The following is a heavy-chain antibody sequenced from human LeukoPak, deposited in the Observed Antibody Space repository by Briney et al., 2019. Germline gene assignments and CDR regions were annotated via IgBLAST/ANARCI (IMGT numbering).Heavy chain of an antibody. CDR1: GFTFSSYE. V-gene: IGHV3-7*01. Sequence: QPGGSLRLSCAASGFTFSSYEMNWVRLAPGKGLEWVANIKEDGSRKYYVDSVKGRFTISRDNAKNSLYLQMSSLRAEDTAVYYCARVATLVVVNSHYFEYWGQGTLVTVSS. D-gene: IGHD3-22*01. CDR2: IKEDGSRK. CDR3: ARVATLVVVNSHYFEY. J-gene: IGHJ4*02.